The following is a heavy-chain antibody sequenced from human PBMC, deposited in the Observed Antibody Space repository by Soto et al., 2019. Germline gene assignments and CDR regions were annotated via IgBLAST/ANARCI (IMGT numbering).Heavy chain of an antibody. CDR2: INLSGST. D-gene: IGHD2-2*02. CDR1: GGSFSGYY. Sequence: SETLSLTCAVYGGSFSGYYWSWIRQPPGKGLEWIGEINLSGSTNYNPSLKSRVTISVDTSKNQFSLKLSSVTAADTAVYYCARGYCSSTSCYSHYNGMDVWGQGTTVTVSS. V-gene: IGHV4-34*01. J-gene: IGHJ6*02. CDR3: ARGYCSSTSCYSHYNGMDV.